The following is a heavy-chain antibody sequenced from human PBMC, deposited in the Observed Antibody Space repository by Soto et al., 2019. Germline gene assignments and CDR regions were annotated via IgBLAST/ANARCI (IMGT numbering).Heavy chain of an antibody. CDR2: ILHDGSAE. V-gene: IGHV3-30*03. CDR3: ARGREGYSIYIYYGMDG. J-gene: IGHJ6*02. Sequence: PGGSLRLSCAASGFTFTSYGMHWVRQAPGKGLEWMALILHDGSAEYYADSVKGRFTISRDNSKNTLYLQMNSLRAEDTAVYYCARGREGYSIYIYYGMDGWGQGTTVTVSS. D-gene: IGHD4-4*01. CDR1: GFTFTSYG.